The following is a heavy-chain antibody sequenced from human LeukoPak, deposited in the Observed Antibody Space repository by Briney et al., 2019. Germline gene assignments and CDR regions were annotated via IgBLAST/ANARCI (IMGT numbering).Heavy chain of an antibody. CDR1: GGSISDYY. J-gene: IGHJ3*02. CDR2: IYYSGST. Sequence: PSETLSLTCTVSGGSISDYYWNWIRQPPGKGLEWIGNIYYSGSTNYSPSLKSRVTISIDTSKNQFSLRLSSVTAADTAVYYCARDVGGQWLAPIWGQGTMVTVSS. CDR3: ARDVGGQWLAPI. V-gene: IGHV4-59*01. D-gene: IGHD6-19*01.